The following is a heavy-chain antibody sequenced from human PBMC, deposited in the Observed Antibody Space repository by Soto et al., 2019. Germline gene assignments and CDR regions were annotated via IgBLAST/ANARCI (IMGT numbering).Heavy chain of an antibody. D-gene: IGHD6-19*01. CDR3: ARLHGYSSGWYDY. Sequence: QVQLVQSGAEVKKPGASVKVSCKASGYTFSSNGVSWVRQAPGQGLEWMGWISTFNGNAHYAQKFQGRVTMTTDTSTNTAYMELTSLSSDDTAVYYCARLHGYSSGWYDYWGQGTLFTVSA. J-gene: IGHJ4*02. CDR2: ISTFNGNA. CDR1: GYTFSSNG. V-gene: IGHV1-18*04.